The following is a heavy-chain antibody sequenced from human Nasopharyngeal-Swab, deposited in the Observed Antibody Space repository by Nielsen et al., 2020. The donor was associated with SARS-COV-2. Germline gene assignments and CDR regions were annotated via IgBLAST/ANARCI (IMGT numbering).Heavy chain of an antibody. D-gene: IGHD3-3*01. Sequence: ESLRLSCTVSGGSISSSSYYWGWIRQPPGKGLEWIGSIYYSGGTYYNPSLKSRVTISVDTSKNQFSLKLSSVTAADTAVYYCARLTADVLRFFRPYYFDYWGQGTLVTVSS. CDR3: ARLTADVLRFFRPYYFDY. CDR2: IYYSGGT. V-gene: IGHV4-39*01. CDR1: GGSISSSSYY. J-gene: IGHJ4*02.